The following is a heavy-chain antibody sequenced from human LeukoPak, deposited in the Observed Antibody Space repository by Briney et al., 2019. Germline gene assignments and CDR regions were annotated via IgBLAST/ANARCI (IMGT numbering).Heavy chain of an antibody. Sequence: TASETLSLTCTVSGGSISSYYWSWIRQPPGKGLEWIGYIYYSGSTNYNPSLKSRVTISVDTSKNQFSLKLSSVTAADTAVYYCARSTGHYGDPSEFDYWGQGTLVTVSS. CDR1: GGSISSYY. V-gene: IGHV4-59*01. J-gene: IGHJ4*02. CDR3: ARSTGHYGDPSEFDY. CDR2: IYYSGST. D-gene: IGHD4-17*01.